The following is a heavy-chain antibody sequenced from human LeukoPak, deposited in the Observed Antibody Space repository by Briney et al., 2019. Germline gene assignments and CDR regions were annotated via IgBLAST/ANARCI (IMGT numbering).Heavy chain of an antibody. J-gene: IGHJ5*02. V-gene: IGHV3-30*03. Sequence: GRSLRLSRAASGFTFSSYGMHWVRQAPGKGLEWVALISYDGSNEYYADSVRGRFTISRDNSKFTLYMQMNSLRAEDTAVYYCARGYRYCSGGSCHNWFDPWGQGTLVTVSS. CDR2: ISYDGSNE. D-gene: IGHD2-15*01. CDR3: ARGYRYCSGGSCHNWFDP. CDR1: GFTFSSYG.